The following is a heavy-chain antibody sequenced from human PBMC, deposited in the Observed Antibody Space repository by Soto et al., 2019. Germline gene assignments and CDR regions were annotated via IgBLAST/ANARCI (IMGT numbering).Heavy chain of an antibody. CDR2: INSDGSST. J-gene: IGHJ5*02. D-gene: IGHD1-7*01. Sequence: PGGSLRLSCAASGFTFSSYWMHWVRQAPGKGLVWVSRINSDGSSTSYADSVKGRFTISRDNSKNTLYLQMNSLRAEDTAVYYCAKEGITGTTLDWFDPWGQGTLVTVSS. CDR1: GFTFSSYW. V-gene: IGHV3-74*01. CDR3: AKEGITGTTLDWFDP.